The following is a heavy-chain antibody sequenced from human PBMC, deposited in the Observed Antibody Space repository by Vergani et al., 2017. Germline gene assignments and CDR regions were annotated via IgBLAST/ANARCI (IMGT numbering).Heavy chain of an antibody. CDR3: AKRSSAATMRSHFDY. CDR2: ISGSGGST. D-gene: IGHD5-12*01. Sequence: EVQLLESGGGLVQPGGSLRLSCAASGFTFSSYAMSWVRQAPGKGLEWVSAISGSGGSTYYADSVKGRFTIARDNSKNTLYLQMNSLRAEDTAVYYCAKRSSAATMRSHFDYWGQGTLVTVSS. CDR1: GFTFSSYA. V-gene: IGHV3-23*01. J-gene: IGHJ4*02.